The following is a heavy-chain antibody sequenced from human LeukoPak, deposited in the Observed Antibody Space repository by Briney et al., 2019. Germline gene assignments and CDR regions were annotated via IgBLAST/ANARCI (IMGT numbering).Heavy chain of an antibody. CDR1: GFTFSSSW. V-gene: IGHV3-74*01. Sequence: GGSLRLSCAASGFTFSSSWMHWVRQAPGKGLVWVSRINSDGSNTNYAASVKGRFTISRDNAKNTLYLQMNSLRVEDTAVYYCARGGDGLGYWGRGTLVTVSS. CDR2: INSDGSNT. CDR3: ARGGDGLGY. D-gene: IGHD4-17*01. J-gene: IGHJ4*02.